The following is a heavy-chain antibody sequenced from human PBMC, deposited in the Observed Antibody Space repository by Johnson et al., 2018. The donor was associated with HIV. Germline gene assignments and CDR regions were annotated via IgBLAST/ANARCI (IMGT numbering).Heavy chain of an antibody. V-gene: IGHV3-74*01. CDR2: INSDERDI. Sequence: VQLVESGGGLVQPGGSLRLSCVASGFTFSSYWINWVRQAPGKGLVWISRINSDERDINYADYVKGCFTISRDNAKNTLNLQMNSLRAEDTAVYYCARDHLAVAGTPPSGAFDIWGQGTMVTVSS. J-gene: IGHJ3*02. D-gene: IGHD6-19*01. CDR3: ARDHLAVAGTPPSGAFDI. CDR1: GFTFSSYW.